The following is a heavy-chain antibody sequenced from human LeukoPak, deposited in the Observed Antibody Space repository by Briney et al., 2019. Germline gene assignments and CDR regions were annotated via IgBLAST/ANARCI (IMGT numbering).Heavy chain of an antibody. CDR1: GYTFTGYY. J-gene: IGHJ6*03. V-gene: IGHV1-2*02. CDR2: INPNSGGT. CDR3: ARDSSGWREGYYYYYMDV. Sequence: GASVKVSCKASGYTFTGYYMHWVRQAPGQGLEWMGWINPNSGGTNYAQKFQGRVTMTRDTSISTAYMELSRLRSDDTAVYYCARDSSGWREGYYYYYMDVWGKGTTVTVSS. D-gene: IGHD6-19*01.